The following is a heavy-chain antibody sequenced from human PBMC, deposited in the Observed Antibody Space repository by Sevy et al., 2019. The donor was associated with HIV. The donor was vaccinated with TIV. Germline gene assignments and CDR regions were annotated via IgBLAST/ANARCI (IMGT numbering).Heavy chain of an antibody. D-gene: IGHD3-10*01. V-gene: IGHV3-23*01. J-gene: IGHJ1*01. CDR3: AKSPRGTMVRGVIITWH. Sequence: GGSLRLSCAASGFTFSSYAMSWVRQAPGKGLEWVSAISGSGGSTYYADSVKGRFTISRDNSKNTLYLQMNSLRAEDTAVYYCAKSPRGTMVRGVIITWHWGQGTLVTVSS. CDR1: GFTFSSYA. CDR2: ISGSGGST.